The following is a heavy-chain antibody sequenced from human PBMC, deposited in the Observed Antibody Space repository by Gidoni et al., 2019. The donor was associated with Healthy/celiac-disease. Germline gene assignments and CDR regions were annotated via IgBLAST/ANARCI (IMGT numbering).Heavy chain of an antibody. Sequence: QVQLVESGGGLVKPGGSLRLSCAASGFTFSDYYMTWIRQAPGKGLEWVSYISSSGSTIYYADSVKGRFTISRDNAKNSLYLQMNSLRAEDTAVYYCARDQSSSVTGDYYYYYGMDVWGQGTTVTVSS. J-gene: IGHJ6*02. D-gene: IGHD6-13*01. CDR2: ISSSGSTI. V-gene: IGHV3-11*01. CDR3: ARDQSSSVTGDYYYYYGMDV. CDR1: GFTFSDYY.